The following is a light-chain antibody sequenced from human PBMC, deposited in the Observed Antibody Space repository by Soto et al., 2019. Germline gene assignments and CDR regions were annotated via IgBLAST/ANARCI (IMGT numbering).Light chain of an antibody. CDR2: EVT. CDR3: SSYTNINTRACV. V-gene: IGLV2-14*01. CDR1: SGDIGSYNR. J-gene: IGLJ1*01. Sequence: ALTQPASVSGSPGQSITISCTGTSGDIGSYNRVSWYQQHPGKAPKLIVYEVTDRPSGVSNRFSGSKSGNTASLTISGLQAEDEAEYYCSSYTNINTRACVFGTGTKVTVL.